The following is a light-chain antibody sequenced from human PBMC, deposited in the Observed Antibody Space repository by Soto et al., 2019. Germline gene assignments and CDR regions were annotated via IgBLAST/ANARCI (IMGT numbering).Light chain of an antibody. J-gene: IGKJ1*01. CDR3: LQYHNLWA. Sequence: IVMTKSPATLSVSPGERATLSCRASQNIYSNIAWYQQRPGQAPRLLIYRASTRATGVPARFSGSGSGTEFTLTISSLQFEDFYSCLQYHNLWAFGQGTKVDIK. V-gene: IGKV3-15*01. CDR1: QNIYSN. CDR2: RAS.